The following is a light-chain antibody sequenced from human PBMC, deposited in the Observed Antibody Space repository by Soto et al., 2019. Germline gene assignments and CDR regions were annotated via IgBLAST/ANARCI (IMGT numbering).Light chain of an antibody. CDR2: EVS. CDR3: ASLTTTNFV. V-gene: IGLV2-14*01. Sequence: QSVLTQPPSASGTPGQGVTISCTGTSSDVGAYNLVSWYQHHPDKAPKLMISEVSNRPSGVSDRFSGSKSGNTASLTISGLQAEDEADYYCASLTTTNFVFGTGTKVTVL. CDR1: SSDVGAYNL. J-gene: IGLJ1*01.